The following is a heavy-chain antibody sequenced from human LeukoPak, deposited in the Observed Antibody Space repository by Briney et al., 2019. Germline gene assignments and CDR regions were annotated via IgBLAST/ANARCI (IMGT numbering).Heavy chain of an antibody. CDR2: ISGSGGST. V-gene: IGHV3-23*01. CDR1: GFTFSSYA. CDR3: AKVDDSSGYYFYYFDY. J-gene: IGHJ4*02. D-gene: IGHD3-22*01. Sequence: QSGGSLRLSCAASGFTFSSYAMSWVRQAPGKGLEWVSAISGSGGSTYYADSVKGRFTISRDNSKNTLYLQMNSLRAEDTAVYYCAKVDDSSGYYFYYFDYWGQGTLVTVSS.